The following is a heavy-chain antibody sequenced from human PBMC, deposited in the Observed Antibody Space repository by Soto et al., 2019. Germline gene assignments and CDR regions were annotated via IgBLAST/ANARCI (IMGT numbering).Heavy chain of an antibody. V-gene: IGHV3-23*01. Sequence: GGSLRLSCAASGFTFSSYAMSWVRQAPGKGLEWVSAISGSGGSTYYADSVKGRSTISRDNSKNTLYLQMNSLRAEDTAVYYCAKDGPYDFWSGYYFDYWGQGTLVTVSS. D-gene: IGHD3-3*01. CDR2: ISGSGGST. CDR3: AKDGPYDFWSGYYFDY. J-gene: IGHJ4*02. CDR1: GFTFSSYA.